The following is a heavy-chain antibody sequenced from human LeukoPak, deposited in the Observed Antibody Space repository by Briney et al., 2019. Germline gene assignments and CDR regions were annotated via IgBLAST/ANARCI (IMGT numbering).Heavy chain of an antibody. CDR2: IGGSGDSA. V-gene: IGHV3-23*01. Sequence: GGSLRLSCTASGFSFSNYGMSWVRQAPGKGLEWVSGIGGSGDSANYGGSVKGRFIGSRDNLNNTVYLQMTSLRAEDTANYSCVAEGLLWGQGTLVTVSS. J-gene: IGHJ4*02. D-gene: IGHD1-14*01. CDR1: GFSFSNYG. CDR3: VAEGLL.